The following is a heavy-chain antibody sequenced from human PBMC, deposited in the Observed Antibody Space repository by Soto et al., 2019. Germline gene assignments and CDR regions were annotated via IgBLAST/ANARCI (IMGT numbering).Heavy chain of an antibody. CDR2: INHRGSS. Sequence: QVQLQQWGAGLLKPSETLSLTCAVDGGSFNSYYWSWIRQPQDKGLEWIAEINHRGSSKRNPALESRLTISVDTWKNQFSLELNSVTAADTAVYYCSRAGFINGFYGTFDYWGQGTLVTVSS. CDR3: SRAGFINGFYGTFDY. J-gene: IGHJ4*02. V-gene: IGHV4-34*02. CDR1: GGSFNSYY. D-gene: IGHD3-16*02.